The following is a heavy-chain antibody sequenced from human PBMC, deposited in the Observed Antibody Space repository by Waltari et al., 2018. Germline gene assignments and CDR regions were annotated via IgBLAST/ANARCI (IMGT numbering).Heavy chain of an antibody. CDR3: ASIYSGSGRPSKKEASFDL. V-gene: IGHV1-69*08. D-gene: IGHD2-15*01. J-gene: IGHJ2*01. Sequence: QVQLVQSGGEVKKPGSSVKVSCKASGGTFSSYAISGVRQAPGQGLEGRGRISPIFGTANYASKFHGTVTITADKSTSTAYMELSSLRPEDTAVYYCASIYSGSGRPSKKEASFDLWGRGTLVTVSS. CDR2: ISPIFGTA. CDR1: GGTFSSYA.